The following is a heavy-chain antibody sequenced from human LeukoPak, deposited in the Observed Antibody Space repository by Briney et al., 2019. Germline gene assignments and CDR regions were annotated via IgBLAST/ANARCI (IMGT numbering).Heavy chain of an antibody. CDR3: ARADRLHGGPYLIGP. J-gene: IGHJ5*02. CDR1: GYRFTAYY. CDR2: INPSSGGT. Sequence: GASVKVSCKTSGYRFTAYYMNWVRQAPGQGLEWMGWINPSSGGTSSAQKFQGRVTMTRDTSITTVYMEVRWLTSDDTAVYYCARADRLHGGPYLIGPWGQGTLVTVSS. V-gene: IGHV1-2*02. D-gene: IGHD2-21*01.